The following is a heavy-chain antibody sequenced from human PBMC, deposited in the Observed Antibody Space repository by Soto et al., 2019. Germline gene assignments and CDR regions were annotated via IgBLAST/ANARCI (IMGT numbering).Heavy chain of an antibody. D-gene: IGHD3-22*01. CDR3: ARDRKHSSGSLYYFDY. Sequence: GGSLRLSCAASGFTVSSNYMSWVRQAPGKGLEWVSVIYSGGSTYYADSVKGRFTISRDNSKNTLYLQMNSLRAEDTAVYYCARDRKHSSGSLYYFDYWGQGTLVTVSS. CDR2: IYSGGST. CDR1: GFTVSSNY. J-gene: IGHJ4*02. V-gene: IGHV3-53*01.